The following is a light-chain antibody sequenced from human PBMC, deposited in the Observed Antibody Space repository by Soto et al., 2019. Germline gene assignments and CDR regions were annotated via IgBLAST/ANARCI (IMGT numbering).Light chain of an antibody. Sequence: DIQMTQYPSSLSGSVGDGVTITCRASQGIKNDLAWYQQKPGKAPKRLIYAVSSLQSEVPSRFSGSGSGTEFTLTISSLQPEDVATYYCLQHHSFPQTFGQGTKVDIK. CDR3: LQHHSFPQT. J-gene: IGKJ1*01. CDR2: AVS. CDR1: QGIKND. V-gene: IGKV1-17*01.